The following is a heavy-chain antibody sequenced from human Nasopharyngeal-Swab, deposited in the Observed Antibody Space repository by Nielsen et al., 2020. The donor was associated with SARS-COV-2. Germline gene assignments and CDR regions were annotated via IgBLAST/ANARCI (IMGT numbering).Heavy chain of an antibody. CDR1: GGPISSGSYY. CDR3: ARGLVGDFDL. J-gene: IGHJ2*01. CDR2: TYTSGST. Sequence: SETLSLTCTVSGGPISSGSYYGSWIRQPAGKGLEWIGRTYTSGSTNYNPSLKSRVTISVDTSKNQFSLKVGSVTAADTAVYYCARGLVGDFDLWGRGTLVTVSS. V-gene: IGHV4-61*02. D-gene: IGHD6-6*01.